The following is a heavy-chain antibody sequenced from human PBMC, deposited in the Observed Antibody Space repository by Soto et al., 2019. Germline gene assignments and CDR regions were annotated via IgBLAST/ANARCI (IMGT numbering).Heavy chain of an antibody. J-gene: IGHJ6*02. V-gene: IGHV1-69*01. Sequence: QVQLVQSGAEVKKPGSSVRVSCKASGDTFTGHAITWVRQAPAQGLEWLGVITPLLGTANYAPNFQGRVTITADDSATTTFLDLTSLKLDDTAVYYCARLRLEPEGANIPLMFGLDVWGQGTTVTVSS. CDR3: ARLRLEPEGANIPLMFGLDV. CDR1: GDTFTGHA. CDR2: ITPLLGTA. D-gene: IGHD2-8*01.